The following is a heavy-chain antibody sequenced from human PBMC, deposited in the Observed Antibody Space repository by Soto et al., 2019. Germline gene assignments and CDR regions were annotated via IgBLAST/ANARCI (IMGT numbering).Heavy chain of an antibody. CDR1: GGAISSGGHY. V-gene: IGHV4-31*03. CDR3: AREANPTMITFGGVFDY. Sequence: SETLSLTCTVSGGAISSGGHYWSWIRQHPGKGLEWIGYIYYSGSTYYNPSLKSRFTISVDTSKNQFSLKLSSVTAADTAVYYCAREANPTMITFGGVFDYWGQGTLVTVSS. J-gene: IGHJ4*02. D-gene: IGHD3-16*01. CDR2: IYYSGST.